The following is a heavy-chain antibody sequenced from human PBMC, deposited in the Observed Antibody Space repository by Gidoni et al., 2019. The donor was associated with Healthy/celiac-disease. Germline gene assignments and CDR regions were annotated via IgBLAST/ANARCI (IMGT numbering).Heavy chain of an antibody. CDR3: ARRARSSGWSDDAFDI. D-gene: IGHD6-19*01. V-gene: IGHV1-18*04. CDR2: ISAYNGNT. J-gene: IGHJ3*02. CDR1: GYTFTSYG. Sequence: QVQLVQSGDEVKKPGASVKVSCKASGYTFTSYGISWVRQAPGQGLEWMGWISAYNGNTNDAQKLQGRVSMTTDTSTSTAYMELRSLRSDDTAVYYCARRARSSGWSDDAFDIWGQGTMVTVSS.